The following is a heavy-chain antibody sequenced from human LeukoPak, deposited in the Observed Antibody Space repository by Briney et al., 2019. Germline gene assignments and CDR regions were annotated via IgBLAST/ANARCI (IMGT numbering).Heavy chain of an antibody. D-gene: IGHD2-2*01. CDR1: GGSFSGYY. V-gene: IGHV4-34*01. Sequence: SETLSLTCAVYGGSFSGYYWSWIRQPPGKGLEWIGEINHSGSTNYNPSLKSRVTISVDTSKNQFSLKLCSVTAADTAVYYCARGLVVPAATRYWYFDLWGRGTLVTVSS. J-gene: IGHJ2*01. CDR3: ARGLVVPAATRYWYFDL. CDR2: INHSGST.